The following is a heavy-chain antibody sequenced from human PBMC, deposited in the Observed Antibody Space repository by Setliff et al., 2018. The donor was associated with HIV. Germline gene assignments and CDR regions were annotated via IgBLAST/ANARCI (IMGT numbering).Heavy chain of an antibody. CDR1: GYTFTSYD. CDR2: MNPNSGNT. Sequence: GASVKVSCKASGYTFTSYDINWVRQAAGQGLEWMGWMNPNSGNTGSAHKFQGRVTMTRNTSINTAYMELSSLRSEDTAVYYCARREQWGGPIGWGQGTLVTVSS. D-gene: IGHD3-16*01. V-gene: IGHV1-8*02. J-gene: IGHJ4*02. CDR3: ARREQWGGPIG.